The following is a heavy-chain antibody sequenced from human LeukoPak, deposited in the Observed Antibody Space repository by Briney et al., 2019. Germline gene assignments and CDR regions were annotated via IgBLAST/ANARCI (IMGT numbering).Heavy chain of an antibody. CDR1: GGSISSGGYY. D-gene: IGHD2-2*01. Sequence: PSQTLSLTCTVSGGSISSGGYYWSWIRQHPGKGLEWIGYIYYSGSTYYNPSLKSRVTISVDTSKNQFSLKLSSVTAADTAVYYCARYVSRVVPAAINYFDYWGQGTLVTVSS. J-gene: IGHJ4*02. V-gene: IGHV4-31*03. CDR2: IYYSGST. CDR3: ARYVSRVVPAAINYFDY.